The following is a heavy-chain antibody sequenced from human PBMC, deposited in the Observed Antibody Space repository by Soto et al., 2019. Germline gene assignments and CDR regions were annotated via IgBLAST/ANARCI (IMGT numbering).Heavy chain of an antibody. CDR3: SRPGYSSYDSDY. Sequence: EVQLVESGGGLVQPGGSLKLSCAASGFTLSGSVIYWVRQPSGKGLEWVGRIRSRSKGYATAYAASVRGSFTISRDDLKNAAYLQMSSLRTEDTAVYYCSRPGYSSYDSDYWGQGTLVTVFS. D-gene: IGHD5-12*01. CDR1: GFTLSGSV. V-gene: IGHV3-73*02. J-gene: IGHJ4*02. CDR2: IRSRSKGYAT.